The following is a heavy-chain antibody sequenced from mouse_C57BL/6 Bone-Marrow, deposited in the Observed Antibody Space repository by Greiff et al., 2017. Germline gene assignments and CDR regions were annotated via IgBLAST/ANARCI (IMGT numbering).Heavy chain of an antibody. CDR3: ARLFMITTRRTFAY. CDR1: GFTFSDYG. CDR2: ISNLAYSI. V-gene: IGHV5-15*01. J-gene: IGHJ3*01. Sequence: VMLVESGGGLVQPGGSLKLSCAASGFTFSDYGMAWVRQAPRKGPEWVAFISNLAYSIYYADTVTGRFTISRENAKNTLNLEMSSLRSEDTAMYYCARLFMITTRRTFAYWGQGTLVTVSA. D-gene: IGHD2-4*01.